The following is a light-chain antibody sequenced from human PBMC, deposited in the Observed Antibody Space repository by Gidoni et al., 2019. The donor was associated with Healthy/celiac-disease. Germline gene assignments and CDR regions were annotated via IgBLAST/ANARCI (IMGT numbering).Light chain of an antibody. CDR2: DAA. J-gene: IGKJ3*01. Sequence: ELVLTPSPATLSLSPGERATLSCRASQSVSSDLAWYPQKPGQAPRLLIYDAANRATGIPARFSGSGSGTDFTLTISSLEPEDFAVYYCQQRSNWLTFGPGTKVDIK. CDR1: QSVSSD. V-gene: IGKV3-11*01. CDR3: QQRSNWLT.